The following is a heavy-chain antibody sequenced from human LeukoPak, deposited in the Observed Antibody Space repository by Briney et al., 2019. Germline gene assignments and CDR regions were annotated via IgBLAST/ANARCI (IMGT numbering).Heavy chain of an antibody. Sequence: TSVKVSCKASGYTFANYGISWVRQAPGQGLEWMGWISGYNGNTNHAQKLQGRVTMTTDTSTSTAYMELRSLRSDDTAVYYCARDKGELLATDYWGQGTLVTVSS. CDR2: ISGYNGNT. V-gene: IGHV1-18*01. CDR1: GYTFANYG. CDR3: ARDKGELLATDY. D-gene: IGHD1-7*01. J-gene: IGHJ4*02.